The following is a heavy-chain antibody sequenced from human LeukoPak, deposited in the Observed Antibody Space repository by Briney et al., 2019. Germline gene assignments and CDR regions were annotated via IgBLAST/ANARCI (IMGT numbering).Heavy chain of an antibody. CDR3: ARDGGDKYFDD. J-gene: IGHJ4*02. V-gene: IGHV1-2*02. Sequence: ASVKVFCEASGYTFTGYYMHWVRQAPGQGLEWMGWINPNSGGTNYAQNFQGRVTMTRDTSISTAYMELSRLRSDDTAVYYCARDGGDKYFDDWGQGTLVTVSS. CDR1: GYTFTGYY. D-gene: IGHD2-21*02. CDR2: INPNSGGT.